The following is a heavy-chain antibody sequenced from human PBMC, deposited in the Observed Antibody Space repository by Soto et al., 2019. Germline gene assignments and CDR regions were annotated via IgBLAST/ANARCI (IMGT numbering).Heavy chain of an antibody. CDR2: INSDGSVI. D-gene: IGHD3-22*01. CDR1: GFTFGTSW. Sequence: LRLSCAASGFTFGTSWMNWVRQAPGKGLVWVSRINSDGSVIDCADSVKGRFTISRDNAKNTLYLQMNSLRAEDSAVYYCARTGNYYDSSGVQYWGQGTLVTVSS. J-gene: IGHJ1*01. CDR3: ARTGNYYDSSGVQY. V-gene: IGHV3-74*01.